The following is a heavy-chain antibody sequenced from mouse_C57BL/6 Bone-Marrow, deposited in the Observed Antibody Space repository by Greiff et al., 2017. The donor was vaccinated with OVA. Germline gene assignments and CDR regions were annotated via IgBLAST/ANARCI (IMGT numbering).Heavy chain of an antibody. Sequence: VQLQQSGAELVKPGASVKISCKASGYAFSSYWMNWVKQRPGKGLEWIGQIYPGDGDTNYNGKFKGKATLTADKSSSTAYMQLSSLTSEDSAVYFCARAIKRYAMDYWGQGTSVTVSS. V-gene: IGHV1-80*01. CDR3: ARAIKRYAMDY. CDR2: IYPGDGDT. J-gene: IGHJ4*01. D-gene: IGHD1-3*01. CDR1: GYAFSSYW.